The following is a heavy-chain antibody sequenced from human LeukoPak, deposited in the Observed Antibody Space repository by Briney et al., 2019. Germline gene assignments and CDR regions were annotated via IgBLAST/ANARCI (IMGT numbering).Heavy chain of an antibody. J-gene: IGHJ4*02. CDR3: ARTQSQSGSYRYYFGY. CDR1: GASVGSAGYY. Sequence: TSETLSLTCTVSGASVGSAGYYWSWIRQPPGGGLEWIGYIYYISNTNYNPSLRSRVTTSVDPSKNQFSLKLNSVTAADTAVYYCARTQSQSGSYRYYFGYWGQGTLVTVSS. V-gene: IGHV4-61*08. CDR2: IYYISNT. D-gene: IGHD1-26*01.